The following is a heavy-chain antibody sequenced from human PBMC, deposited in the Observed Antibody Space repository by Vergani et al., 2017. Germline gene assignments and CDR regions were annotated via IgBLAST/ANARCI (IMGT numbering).Heavy chain of an antibody. CDR3: ARYPEGSTLWYFDY. CDR2: IIPIFGTA. J-gene: IGHJ4*02. CDR1: GGTFSSYA. Sequence: QVQLVQSGAEVKKPGSSVKVSCKASGGTFSSYAISWVRQAPGQGLEWMGGIIPIFGTANYAQKFQGRVTMTTDTSTSTAYMELRSLRSDDTAVYCCARYPEGSTLWYFDYWGQGTLVTVSS. D-gene: IGHD1-26*01. V-gene: IGHV1-69*06.